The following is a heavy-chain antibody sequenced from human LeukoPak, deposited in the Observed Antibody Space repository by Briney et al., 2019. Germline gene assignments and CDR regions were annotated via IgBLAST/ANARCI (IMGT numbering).Heavy chain of an antibody. Sequence: ASVKVSCKTSGYTFNDYYLHWVRQAPGQGLEWMGWINPNSGRTNYAPKFQGRVTLTTDTPISTAYMELSSLISGDTALYYCARDSSDTLTGYYHFWGQGTLVTVSS. CDR2: INPNSGRT. J-gene: IGHJ4*02. CDR3: ARDSSDTLTGYYHF. D-gene: IGHD3-9*01. CDR1: GYTFNDYY. V-gene: IGHV1-2*02.